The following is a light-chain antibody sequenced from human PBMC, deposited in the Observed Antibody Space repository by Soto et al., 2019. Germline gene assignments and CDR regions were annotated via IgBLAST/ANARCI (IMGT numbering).Light chain of an antibody. CDR1: QGISSY. J-gene: IGKJ1*01. V-gene: IGKV1-8*01. CDR2: AAS. CDR3: QQYYSYPRT. Sequence: AILMTQSPSSLASWTGDTGTSSGGASQGISSYLAWYQQKPGKATKLLIYAASTLQSGVPSRFSGSGSGTDFTLTISCLQSEDFATYYCQQYYSYPRTFGQGTKVDI.